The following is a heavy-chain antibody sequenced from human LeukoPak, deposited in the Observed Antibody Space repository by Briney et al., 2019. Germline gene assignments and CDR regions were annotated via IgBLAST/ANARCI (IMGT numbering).Heavy chain of an antibody. CDR3: AREGSGAYYMDV. CDR1: GFTFSSYE. V-gene: IGHV3-48*03. J-gene: IGHJ6*03. Sequence: PGGSLRLXCAASGFTFSSYEMNWVRQAPGKELEWVSYISSSGSTIYYADSVKGRFTISRDNAKNSLYLQMNSLRAEDTAVYYCAREGSGAYYMDVWGKGTTVTVSS. D-gene: IGHD3-10*01. CDR2: ISSSGSTI.